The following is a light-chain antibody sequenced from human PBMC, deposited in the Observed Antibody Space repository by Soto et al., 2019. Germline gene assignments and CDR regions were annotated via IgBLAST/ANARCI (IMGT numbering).Light chain of an antibody. J-gene: IGLJ1*01. CDR2: AVN. Sequence: QSVLTPPPSAPGYPGQSVTISCTGTPGDVGGYISVSWYQQHPGKAPTLIIYAVNQWPSGVPDRFSASESGGTAFLIVSGLKAEDEADYYCGSYAVFNRYLFGTRTKVTV. CDR3: GSYAVFNRYL. V-gene: IGLV2-8*01. CDR1: PGDVGGYIS.